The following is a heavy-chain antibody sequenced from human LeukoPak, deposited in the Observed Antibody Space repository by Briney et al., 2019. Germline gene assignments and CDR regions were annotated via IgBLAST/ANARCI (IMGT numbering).Heavy chain of an antibody. CDR3: ARGNDYGSGSYYPDFDY. CDR2: IIPITGIA. Sequence: ASVKVSCKASVGTFSSYAICWVRQAPGQGLEWMGRIIPITGIANQAQKFQGRVTITADRSTSTAYMELRSLRSEDTAVYYCARGNDYGSGSYYPDFDYWGQGTLVAVSS. D-gene: IGHD3-10*01. J-gene: IGHJ4*02. V-gene: IGHV1-69*04. CDR1: VGTFSSYA.